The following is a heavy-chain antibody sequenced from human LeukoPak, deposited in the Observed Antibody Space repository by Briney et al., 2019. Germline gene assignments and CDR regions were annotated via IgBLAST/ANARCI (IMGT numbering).Heavy chain of an antibody. CDR3: ASPKFYDFWSGYPDNQDY. Sequence: SGGSLRLSCAASGFTVSSNYMSWVRQAPGKGLEWVSVIYSGGSTYYADSVKGRFTISRDNSKNTLYLQMNSLRAEDTAVYYCASPKFYDFWSGYPDNQDYWGQGTLVTVSS. J-gene: IGHJ4*02. CDR2: IYSGGST. CDR1: GFTVSSNY. V-gene: IGHV3-66*02. D-gene: IGHD3-3*01.